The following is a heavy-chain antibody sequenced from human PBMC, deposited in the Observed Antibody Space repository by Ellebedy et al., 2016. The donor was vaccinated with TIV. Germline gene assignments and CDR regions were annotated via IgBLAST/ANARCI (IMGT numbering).Heavy chain of an antibody. Sequence: GESLRLSXVASRIAFDLYGMHWVRQAPGRGLEWVAVISFDGGNQYYADSVQGRFTISRDNSKNTLFLQMTSLRPEDTAVYFCAKDRSKEVQWLDDPFDIWGRGTMVTVSS. J-gene: IGHJ3*02. CDR3: AKDRSKEVQWLDDPFDI. CDR1: RIAFDLYG. D-gene: IGHD6-19*01. CDR2: ISFDGGNQ. V-gene: IGHV3-30*18.